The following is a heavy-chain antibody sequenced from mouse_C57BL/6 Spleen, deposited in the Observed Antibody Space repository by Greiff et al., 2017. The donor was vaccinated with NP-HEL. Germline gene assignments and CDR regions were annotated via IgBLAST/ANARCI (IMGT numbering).Heavy chain of an antibody. CDR1: GYAFSSYW. CDR3: ARDITTGRFAY. D-gene: IGHD1-1*01. V-gene: IGHV1-80*01. CDR2: IYPGDGDT. J-gene: IGHJ3*01. Sequence: LQQSGASVKISCKASGYAFSSYWMNWVKQRPGKGLEWIGQIYPGDGDTNYNGKFKGKATLTADKSSSTAYMQLSSLTSEDSAVYFCARDITTGRFAYWGQGTLVTVSA.